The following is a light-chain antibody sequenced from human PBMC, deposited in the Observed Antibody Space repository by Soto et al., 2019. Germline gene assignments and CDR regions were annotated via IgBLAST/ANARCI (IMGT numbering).Light chain of an antibody. CDR3: HQLNSYPRVT. V-gene: IGKV1-9*01. Sequence: DIQLTQSPSFLSASVGDRVTITCRASQGVSSYLAWYQQKPGKAPKLLIYGATTLQSGVPSRFSGSGSGTEFTLTISSLQPEDFATYYCHQLNSYPRVTFGGGTKVEIK. J-gene: IGKJ4*01. CDR1: QGVSSY. CDR2: GAT.